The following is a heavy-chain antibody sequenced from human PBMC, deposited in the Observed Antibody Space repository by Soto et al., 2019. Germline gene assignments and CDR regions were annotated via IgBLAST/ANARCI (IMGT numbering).Heavy chain of an antibody. Sequence: ASVKVSCKASGYTFTSYGISWVRQAPGQGLEWMGWISAYNGKTNYAQKLQGRVTITKDTSTSTAYMELRSLRSDDTAVYYCAREWVAVAGTAAFDIWGQGTMVTVSS. CDR1: GYTFTSYG. CDR3: AREWVAVAGTAAFDI. CDR2: ISAYNGKT. D-gene: IGHD6-19*01. V-gene: IGHV1-18*01. J-gene: IGHJ3*02.